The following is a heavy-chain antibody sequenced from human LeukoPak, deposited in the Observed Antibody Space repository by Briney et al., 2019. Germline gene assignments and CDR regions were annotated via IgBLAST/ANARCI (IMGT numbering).Heavy chain of an antibody. CDR1: GGSFSDYY. CDR2: ITHSGSN. V-gene: IGHV4-34*01. Sequence: SETLSLTCAVYGGSFSDYYWSRIRQPPGKGLEWIGEITHSGSNNYNPSLKSRVIILVDTSKNQFSLKLRSVTAADRAVYYCARGDYSTNVDTPMISRGTSYYFDYWGQGTLVTVSS. CDR3: ARGDYSTNVDTPMISRGTSYYFDY. D-gene: IGHD5-18*01. J-gene: IGHJ4*02.